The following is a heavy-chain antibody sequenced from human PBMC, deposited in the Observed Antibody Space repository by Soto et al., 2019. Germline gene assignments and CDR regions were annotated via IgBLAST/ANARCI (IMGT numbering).Heavy chain of an antibody. V-gene: IGHV4-30-4*01. CDR1: GGSISSGDYY. CDR3: ASLGDPPFDY. CDR2: IYYSGST. D-gene: IGHD3-10*01. J-gene: IGHJ4*02. Sequence: LWLTSAVSGGSISSGDYYWSWIRQPPGKGPEWIGDIYYSGSTYYNPSLKSRVTISVDTPKNQFSLKLSSVTAADTAVYYCASLGDPPFDYRGQGTPVTVSS.